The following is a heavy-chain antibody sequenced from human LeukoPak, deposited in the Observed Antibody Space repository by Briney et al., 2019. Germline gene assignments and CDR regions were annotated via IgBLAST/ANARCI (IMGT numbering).Heavy chain of an antibody. Sequence: ASVKVSCKASGYTFTTYDINWVRQATGQGLEWMGWMNPNSGNTGYAQKFQGRVTMTRNTSISTAYMELSSLRSEDTAVYYCARDLQYYYDGSGYPDAFDIWGQGTMVTVSS. CDR2: MNPNSGNT. CDR3: ARDLQYYYDGSGYPDAFDI. J-gene: IGHJ3*02. V-gene: IGHV1-8*01. D-gene: IGHD3-22*01. CDR1: GYTFTTYD.